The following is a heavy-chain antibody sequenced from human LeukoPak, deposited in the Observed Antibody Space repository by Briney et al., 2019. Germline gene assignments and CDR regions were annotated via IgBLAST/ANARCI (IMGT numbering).Heavy chain of an antibody. CDR1: GFTFSSYW. J-gene: IGHJ4*02. CDR2: INTDGSST. D-gene: IGHD4-11*01. Sequence: GRSLRLSCAASGFTFSSYWMHWVLQVPGKGLVWVSRINTDGSSTTYADSVKGRFTISRDNAKNTLYLQMNSLRVEDTAVYYCTPTTYSNYISYWGQGTLVTVSS. V-gene: IGHV3-74*01. CDR3: TPTTYSNYISY.